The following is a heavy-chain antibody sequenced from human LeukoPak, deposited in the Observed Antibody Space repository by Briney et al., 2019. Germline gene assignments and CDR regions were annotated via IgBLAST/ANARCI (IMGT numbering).Heavy chain of an antibody. D-gene: IGHD3-10*01. Sequence: PGGSLRLSCAASGFTFSSYSMNWVRQAPGKGLEWVSSISSSSSYIYYADSVKGRFTISRDSAKNSLYLQMNSLRAEDTAVYYCARGQYYASGSFDFWGQGTLVTVSS. CDR3: ARGQYYASGSFDF. V-gene: IGHV3-21*01. CDR1: GFTFSSYS. J-gene: IGHJ4*02. CDR2: ISSSSSYI.